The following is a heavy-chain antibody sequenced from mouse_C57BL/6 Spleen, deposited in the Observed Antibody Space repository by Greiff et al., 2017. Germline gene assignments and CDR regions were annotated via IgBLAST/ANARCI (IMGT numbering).Heavy chain of an antibody. D-gene: IGHD2-5*01. CDR3: ARSPAYYSNYVPMDY. J-gene: IGHJ4*01. V-gene: IGHV7-3*01. CDR1: GFTFTDYY. Sequence: EVQLVESGGGLVQPGGSLSLSCAASGFTFTDYYMSWVRQPPGKALEWLGFIRNKANGYTTEYSASVKGRFTISRDNSQSILYLQMNALRAEDSATDYCARSPAYYSNYVPMDYWGQGTSVTVSS. CDR2: IRNKANGYTT.